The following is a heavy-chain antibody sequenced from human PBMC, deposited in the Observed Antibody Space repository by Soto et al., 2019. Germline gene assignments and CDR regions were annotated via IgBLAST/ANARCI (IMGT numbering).Heavy chain of an antibody. D-gene: IGHD2-15*01. CDR1: GFTFSSYA. J-gene: IGHJ6*03. V-gene: IGHV3-23*01. Sequence: GGSLRLSCAASGFTFSSYAMSWVRQAPGKRLEWVSAISGSGGSTYYADSVKGRFTISRDNSKNTLYLQMNSLRAEDRAVYYCAKPYCSGGSCYSVYYYYYMDVWGKGTTVTVSS. CDR3: AKPYCSGGSCYSVYYYYYMDV. CDR2: ISGSGGST.